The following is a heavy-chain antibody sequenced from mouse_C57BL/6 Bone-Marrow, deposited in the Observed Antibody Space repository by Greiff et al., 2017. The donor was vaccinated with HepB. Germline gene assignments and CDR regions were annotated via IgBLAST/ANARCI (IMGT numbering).Heavy chain of an antibody. D-gene: IGHD1-1*01. CDR2: ISYDGSN. Sequence: EVKLQESGPGLVKPSQSLSLTCSVTGYSITSGYYWNWIRQFPGNKLEWMGYISYDGSNNYNPSLKNRISITRDTSKNQFFLKLNSVTTEDTATYYCARHYGSSPWFAYWGQGTLVTVSA. V-gene: IGHV3-6*01. CDR1: GYSITSGYY. J-gene: IGHJ3*01. CDR3: ARHYGSSPWFAY.